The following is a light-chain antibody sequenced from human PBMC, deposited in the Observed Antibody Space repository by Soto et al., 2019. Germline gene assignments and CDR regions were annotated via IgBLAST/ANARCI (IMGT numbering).Light chain of an antibody. CDR3: CSYTSSSTLV. J-gene: IGLJ2*01. V-gene: IGLV2-14*01. Sequence: QPVLTQVASMSGSPGQSITISCTGTSSDVGGYNYVSWYQQHPGKAPKLMIYKVTSRPSGVSSRFSGSKSGNTASLTISGLQAEDEADYYCCSYTSSSTLVFGGGTKLTVL. CDR1: SSDVGGYNY. CDR2: KVT.